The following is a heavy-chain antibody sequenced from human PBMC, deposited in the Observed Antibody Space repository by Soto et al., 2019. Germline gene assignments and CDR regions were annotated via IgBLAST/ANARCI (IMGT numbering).Heavy chain of an antibody. J-gene: IGHJ4*02. D-gene: IGHD6-19*01. CDR2: ISGSGGST. Sequence: GGSLRLSCAASGFTFSSYAMSWVRQAPGKGLEWVSAISGSGGSTYYADSVKGRFTISRDNSKNTLYLQMNSLRAEDTAVYYCAKRAKVGYSSGWYVDYWGQGTLVTVSS. V-gene: IGHV3-23*01. CDR3: AKRAKVGYSSGWYVDY. CDR1: GFTFSSYA.